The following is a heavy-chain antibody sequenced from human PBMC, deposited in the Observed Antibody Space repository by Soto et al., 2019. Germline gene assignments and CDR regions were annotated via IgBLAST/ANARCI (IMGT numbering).Heavy chain of an antibody. J-gene: IGHJ6*02. D-gene: IGHD3-3*01. V-gene: IGHV1-69*13. Sequence: ASVKVSCKASGGTFSSYAISWVRQAPGQGLEWMGGIIPIFGTANYAQKFQGRVTITADESTSTAYMELSSLRSEDTAVYYCARDPYDFWCGYSHYYYGMDVWGQGTTVTVSS. CDR2: IIPIFGTA. CDR3: ARDPYDFWCGYSHYYYGMDV. CDR1: GGTFSSYA.